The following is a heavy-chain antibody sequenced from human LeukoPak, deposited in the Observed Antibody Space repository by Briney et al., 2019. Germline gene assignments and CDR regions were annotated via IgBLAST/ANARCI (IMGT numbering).Heavy chain of an antibody. D-gene: IGHD1-26*01. CDR1: GFIFTNFA. CDR3: ANAGAVGATRPHTENWFDP. J-gene: IGHJ5*02. V-gene: IGHV3-30*04. CDR2: VSYDGNIK. Sequence: PGGSLRLSCAASGFIFTNFAMHWVRQAPGKWLEWVAVVSYDGNIKYYSDSVKGRFTISRDNSKNTLYLQMNSLRAEDTAVYYCANAGAVGATRPHTENWFDPWGQGTLVTVSS.